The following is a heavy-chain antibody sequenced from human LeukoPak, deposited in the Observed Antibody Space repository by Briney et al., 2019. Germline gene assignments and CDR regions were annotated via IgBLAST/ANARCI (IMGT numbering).Heavy chain of an antibody. CDR3: ARDYGVAGTEDDAFDI. D-gene: IGHD6-19*01. V-gene: IGHV3-53*01. CDR1: GFTVSSNS. CDR2: IYSYNK. Sequence: PGGSLRLSCTVSGFTVSSNSMSWVRQAPGKGVEWVSFIYSYNKHYSHSVKGRFTISRDNSKTTLYLQMNSLRAEDTAVYYCARDYGVAGTEDDAFDIWGQGTMVTVSS. J-gene: IGHJ3*02.